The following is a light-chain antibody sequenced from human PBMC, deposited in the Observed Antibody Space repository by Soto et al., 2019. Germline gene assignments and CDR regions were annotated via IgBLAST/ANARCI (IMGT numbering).Light chain of an antibody. Sequence: QSALTQPASVSGSPGQSITISCTGTSSDVGSYNLVSWYQQHPGKAPKLMIYEVSKRPSGVSNRFSGSKSGNTASLTISGLQAEDEADYYCCSYAGSSTSAVFGGSTQLTVL. J-gene: IGLJ7*01. CDR2: EVS. CDR1: SSDVGSYNL. V-gene: IGLV2-23*02. CDR3: CSYAGSSTSAV.